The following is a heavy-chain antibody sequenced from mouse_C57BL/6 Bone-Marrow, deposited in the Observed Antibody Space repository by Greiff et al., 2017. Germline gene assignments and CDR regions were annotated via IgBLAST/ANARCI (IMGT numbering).Heavy chain of an antibody. CDR2: ISYDGSN. V-gene: IGHV3-6*01. J-gene: IGHJ3*01. Sequence: EVQLQQSGPGLVKPSQSLSLTCSVTGYSITSGYYWNWIRQFPGNKLEWMGYISYDGSNNYNPSLNNPISLTRDTSKNQFFLKLNSVTTEDTATYYCARGLTTVVEAWFAYWGQGTLVTVSA. D-gene: IGHD1-1*01. CDR3: ARGLTTVVEAWFAY. CDR1: GYSITSGYY.